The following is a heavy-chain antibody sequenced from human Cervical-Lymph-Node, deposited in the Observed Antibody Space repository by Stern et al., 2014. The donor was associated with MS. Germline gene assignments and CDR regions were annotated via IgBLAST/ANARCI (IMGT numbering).Heavy chain of an antibody. V-gene: IGHV1-46*01. CDR1: GYTFTTYF. CDR2: IDPSGGIT. CDR3: ARGGRYSDTSGYSERYFQH. J-gene: IGHJ1*01. D-gene: IGHD3-22*01. Sequence: MQLVESGAEVKKPGASVKVSCKASGYTFTTYFVHWVRQAPGQGLEWMGIIDPSGGITNYAQNFQGRVTMTRDTSTTTVYIDLSSLRSDDTAMYFCARGGRYSDTSGYSERYFQHWGQGTLVTVSS.